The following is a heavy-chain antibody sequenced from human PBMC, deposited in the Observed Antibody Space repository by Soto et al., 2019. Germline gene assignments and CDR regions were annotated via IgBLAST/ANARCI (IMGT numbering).Heavy chain of an antibody. D-gene: IGHD6-19*01. CDR1: GYTLTELS. Sequence: ASVKVSCKVSGYTLTELSMHWVRQAPGKGLEWTGGFDPEDGETIYAQKFQGRVTMTEDTSTDTAYMELSSLRSEDTAVYYCATLSLISSGWPRDYWGQGTLVTVS. J-gene: IGHJ4*02. CDR2: FDPEDGET. V-gene: IGHV1-24*01. CDR3: ATLSLISSGWPRDY.